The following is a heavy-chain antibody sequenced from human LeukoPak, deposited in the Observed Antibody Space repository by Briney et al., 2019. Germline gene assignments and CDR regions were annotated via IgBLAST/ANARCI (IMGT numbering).Heavy chain of an antibody. J-gene: IGHJ4*02. CDR3: AKDGRGNQDKDYVSYHFDY. CDR1: GFTLSNYW. Sequence: GGSLRLSCAASGFTLSNYWMSWARQVPGRGLEWVANIKQDGSEKYYVDSVKGRFTISRGNAKNSLYLQMNSLRAEDTAVYYCAKDGRGNQDKDYVSYHFDYWGQGALVTVSS. D-gene: IGHD3-16*01. V-gene: IGHV3-7*01. CDR2: IKQDGSEK.